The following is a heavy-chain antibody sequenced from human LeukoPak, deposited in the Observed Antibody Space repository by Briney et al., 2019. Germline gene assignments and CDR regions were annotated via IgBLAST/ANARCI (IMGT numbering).Heavy chain of an antibody. D-gene: IGHD2-2*01. V-gene: IGHV3-30*02. Sequence: PGGSLRLSCAASGFTFSSYGMHWVRQAPGKGLEWVAFIRYDGSNKYYADSVKGRFTISRDNSKNTLYLQMNSLRAEDTAVYYCARRYCSTCPTGHAFDLWGQGTMVTVSS. CDR1: GFTFSSYG. J-gene: IGHJ3*01. CDR2: IRYDGSNK. CDR3: ARRYCSTCPTGHAFDL.